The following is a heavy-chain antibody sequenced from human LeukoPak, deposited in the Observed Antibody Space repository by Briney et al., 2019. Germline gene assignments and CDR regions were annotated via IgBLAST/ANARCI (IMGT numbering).Heavy chain of an antibody. J-gene: IGHJ4*02. D-gene: IGHD3-16*01. CDR2: ISSSSSYI. V-gene: IGHV3-21*04. Sequence: GGSLRLSCAASGFTFSSYGMSWVRQAPGKGLEWVSSISSSSSYIYYADSVKGRFTISRDNSKNTLFLQMNSLRAEDTAVYYCAKERGDTSFDYWGQGTLVTVSS. CDR1: GFTFSSYG. CDR3: AKERGDTSFDY.